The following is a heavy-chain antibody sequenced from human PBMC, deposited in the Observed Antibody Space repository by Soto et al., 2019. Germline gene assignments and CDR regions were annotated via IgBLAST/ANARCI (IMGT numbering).Heavy chain of an antibody. Sequence: QVQLQESGPGLVKPSQTLSLTCTVSGGSISSGNYYWSWIRQPPGKGLEWIGFISYSGSTYYSTSLKIRVTISVDTSKSQFSLTLSFVTAADTSVYYCATMGTPATGLYFFDYWGQGSMVTVSS. J-gene: IGHJ4*02. CDR1: GGSISSGNYY. V-gene: IGHV4-30-4*01. D-gene: IGHD2-15*01. CDR3: ATMGTPATGLYFFDY. CDR2: ISYSGST.